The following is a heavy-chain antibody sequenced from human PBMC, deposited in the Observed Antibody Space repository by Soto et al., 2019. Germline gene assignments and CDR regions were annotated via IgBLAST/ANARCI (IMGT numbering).Heavy chain of an antibody. V-gene: IGHV4-59*01. CDR3: ARGIGSSWYGDWFDP. CDR1: GGSISSYY. D-gene: IGHD6-13*01. Sequence: LTCTVSGGSISSYYWSWIRQPPGKGLEWIGYIYYSGSTNYNPSLKSRVTISVDTSKNQFSLKLSSVTAADTAVYYCARGIGSSWYGDWFDPWGQGTLVTVSS. CDR2: IYYSGST. J-gene: IGHJ5*02.